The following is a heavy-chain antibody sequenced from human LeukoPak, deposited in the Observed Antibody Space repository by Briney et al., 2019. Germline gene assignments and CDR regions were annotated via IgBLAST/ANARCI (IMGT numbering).Heavy chain of an antibody. D-gene: IGHD3-10*01. V-gene: IGHV3-23*01. J-gene: IGHJ4*02. Sequence: GGSLRLSCAASGFTFSSYAMSWVRQAPGKGLEWVSVISGSGGSTYYADSVKGRFTISRDNSKNTLYLQMNSLRAEDTAVYYCAKDFRTDITMVRGVAFDYWGQGTLVTVSS. CDR2: ISGSGGST. CDR1: GFTFSSYA. CDR3: AKDFRTDITMVRGVAFDY.